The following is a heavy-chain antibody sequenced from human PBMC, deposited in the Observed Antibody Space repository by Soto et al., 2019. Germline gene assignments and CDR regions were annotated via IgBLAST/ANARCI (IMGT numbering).Heavy chain of an antibody. Sequence: GASVKVSCKASGYTFTSHAMHWVRQAPGQRLEWMGWINAGNGNTKYSQKLQGRVTITRDTSASTAYMELSSLRSEDTAVYYCARGSSWYLYWFDPWGQGTLVTVSS. D-gene: IGHD6-13*01. CDR2: INAGNGNT. V-gene: IGHV1-3*01. J-gene: IGHJ5*02. CDR1: GYTFTSHA. CDR3: ARGSSWYLYWFDP.